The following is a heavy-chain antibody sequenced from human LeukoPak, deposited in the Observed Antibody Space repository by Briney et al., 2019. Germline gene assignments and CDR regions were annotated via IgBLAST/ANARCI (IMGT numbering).Heavy chain of an antibody. CDR2: INHSGST. D-gene: IGHD3-10*01. J-gene: IGHJ4*02. V-gene: IGHV4-30-4*01. Sequence: SETLSLTCTVSGGSISSGDYYWSWIRQPPGKGLEWIGEINHSGSTNYNPSLKSRVTISVDTSKNQFSLKLSSVTAADTAVYYCARVGADGSGFLFDYWGQGTLVTVSS. CDR3: ARVGADGSGFLFDY. CDR1: GGSISSGDYY.